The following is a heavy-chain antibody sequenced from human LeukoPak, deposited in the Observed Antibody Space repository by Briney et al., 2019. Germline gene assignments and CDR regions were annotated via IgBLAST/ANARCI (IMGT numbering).Heavy chain of an antibody. D-gene: IGHD2-15*01. CDR1: GYTVTGYF. V-gene: IGHV1-2*02. CDR2: INPNSGGT. Sequence: ASLKVSCKASGYTVTGYFIHWVRQAPGQGLEWMGWINPNSGGTNFAQKFQGRVTMTRDTSISTAYMELSRLRSDDTAVYYCARDRRYCSGGSCYSGFGYWGQGTLVTVSS. J-gene: IGHJ4*02. CDR3: ARDRRYCSGGSCYSGFGY.